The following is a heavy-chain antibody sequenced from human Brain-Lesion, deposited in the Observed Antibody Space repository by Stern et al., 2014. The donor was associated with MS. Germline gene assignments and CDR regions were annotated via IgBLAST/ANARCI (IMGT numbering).Heavy chain of an antibody. J-gene: IGHJ3*01. CDR2: VSSDGTNK. Sequence: QAQLVESGGGVVQPGRSLRLSCAASGFTFSDYGMHWVRQAPGKGLEWVAVVSSDGTNKYYEDSVKGRFTISRDNSYNTLFLHMISLRAEDAAVYYCARAVAVGRDAFDFWGQGTRVIVSS. V-gene: IGHV3-30*03. CDR1: GFTFSDYG. CDR3: ARAVAVGRDAFDF. D-gene: IGHD6-19*01.